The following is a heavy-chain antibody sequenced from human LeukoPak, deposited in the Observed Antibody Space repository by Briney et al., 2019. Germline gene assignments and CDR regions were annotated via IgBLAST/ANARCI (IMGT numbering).Heavy chain of an antibody. CDR2: IYPGDSDT. Sequence: HGESLKISCKGSGYSFTSYWIGWVRQMPGKGLEWMGIIYPGDSDTRYSPSFQGQVTISADKSISTAYLQWSSLKASDTAMYYCARHGEAAAGLAWFDPWGQGTLVTVSS. CDR3: ARHGEAAAGLAWFDP. V-gene: IGHV5-51*01. J-gene: IGHJ5*02. D-gene: IGHD6-13*01. CDR1: GYSFTSYW.